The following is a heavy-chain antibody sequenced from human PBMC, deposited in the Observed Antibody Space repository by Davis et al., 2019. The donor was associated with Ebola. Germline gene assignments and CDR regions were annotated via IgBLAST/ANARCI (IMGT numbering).Heavy chain of an antibody. J-gene: IGHJ4*02. V-gene: IGHV1-18*01. Sequence: AASVKVSCKASGGTFSSYAISWVRQAPGQGLEWMGWISAYNGNTNYAQKLQGRVTMTTDTSTSTAYMELSSLRSEDTAVYYCASALGIYSPPDYWGQGTLVTVSS. D-gene: IGHD5-12*01. CDR1: GGTFSSYA. CDR2: ISAYNGNT. CDR3: ASALGIYSPPDY.